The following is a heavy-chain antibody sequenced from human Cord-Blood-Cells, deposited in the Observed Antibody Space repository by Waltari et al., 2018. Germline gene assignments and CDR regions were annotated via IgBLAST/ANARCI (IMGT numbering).Heavy chain of an antibody. D-gene: IGHD3-22*01. V-gene: IGHV4-59*08. J-gene: IGHJ4*02. CDR3: ARLGWNTYDSSGYYYFDY. Sequence: QVQLQESGPGLVKPSETLSLTCTVSGGSISSYYRSWIRQPPGKGLEWIGYIYYSGSTNYNPSLKSRVTISVDTSKNQFSLKLSSVTAADTAVYYCARLGWNTYDSSGYYYFDYWGQGTLVTVSS. CDR1: GGSISSYY. CDR2: IYYSGST.